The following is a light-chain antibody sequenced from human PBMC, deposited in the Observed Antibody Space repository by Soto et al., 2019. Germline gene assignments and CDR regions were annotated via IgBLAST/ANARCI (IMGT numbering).Light chain of an antibody. V-gene: IGKV2-29*03. CDR1: QSLLHSAGETF. Sequence: DVVMTQTPLSLSVTPGQPASISCKSSQSLLHSAGETFLFWYLQMPGQSQQLLIYEVSTRFSGVTDRFSGSGSVTDFTLDISRLEAEAGGMYDCMQSTHRPPNFGQGTRLGI. J-gene: IGKJ5*01. CDR2: EVS. CDR3: MQSTHRPPN.